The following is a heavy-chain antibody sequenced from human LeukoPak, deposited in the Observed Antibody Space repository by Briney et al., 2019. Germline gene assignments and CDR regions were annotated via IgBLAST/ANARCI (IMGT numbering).Heavy chain of an antibody. CDR1: GNTLRELP. CDR3: PTRGADFWSGFDF. J-gene: IGHJ4*02. CDR2: FDPENAEI. D-gene: IGHD3-3*01. Sequence: ASVKVSCKLSGNTLRELPIQWVRQAGGKGLEWMAGFDPENAEIVYAQKYQGRVTMTEDSSTNTAYMELASLTSDDTALYYYPTRGADFWSGFDFWGQGTQVTGSS. V-gene: IGHV1-24*01.